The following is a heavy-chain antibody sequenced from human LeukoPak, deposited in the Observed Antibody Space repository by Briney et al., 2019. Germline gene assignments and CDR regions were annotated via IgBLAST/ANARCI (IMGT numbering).Heavy chain of an antibody. J-gene: IGHJ6*03. CDR3: ARGLAPGWGYYHYCMDV. Sequence: SETLSLTCAVYGGSFSGYYWSWIRQPPGKGLEWIGEINHSGSTNYNPSLKSRVTISVDTSKNQFSLKLSSVTAADTAVYYCARGLAPGWGYYHYCMDVWGKGTTVTISS. CDR2: INHSGST. D-gene: IGHD6-19*01. CDR1: GGSFSGYY. V-gene: IGHV4-34*01.